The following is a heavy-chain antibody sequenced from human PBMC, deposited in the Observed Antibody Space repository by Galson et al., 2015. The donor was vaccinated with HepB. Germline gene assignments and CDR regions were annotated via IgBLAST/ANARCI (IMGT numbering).Heavy chain of an antibody. V-gene: IGHV3-74*01. CDR2: ISGDGSHT. CDR3: LSGGGPSNDVFDY. Sequence: ALRISCAASGFTFSIFRMHWVRQAPGTGLVWVSHISGDGSHTNDADSVRGRFSISRDNGKNTLYLQMDSLRAEDTAVYYCLSGGGPSNDVFDYWGQGTLVTVSS. D-gene: IGHD1-1*01. J-gene: IGHJ4*02. CDR1: GFTFSIFR.